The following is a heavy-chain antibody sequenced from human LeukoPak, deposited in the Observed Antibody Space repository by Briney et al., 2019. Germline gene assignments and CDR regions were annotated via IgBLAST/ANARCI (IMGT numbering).Heavy chain of an antibody. CDR2: IYHSGST. CDR3: ARDVRDYGDYDNWFDP. J-gene: IGHJ5*02. Sequence: SGTLSLTCAVSGGSISGSDWWSWVRQPPGKGLEWIGEIYHSGSTNYNPSLKSRVTISVDKSKNQFSLKLSSVTAADTAVYYCARDVRDYGDYDNWFDPWGQGTLVTVSS. V-gene: IGHV4-4*02. D-gene: IGHD4-17*01. CDR1: GGSISGSDW.